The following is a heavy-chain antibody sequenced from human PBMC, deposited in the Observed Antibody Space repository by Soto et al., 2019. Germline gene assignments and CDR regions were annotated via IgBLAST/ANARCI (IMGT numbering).Heavy chain of an antibody. CDR1: GGSVSVYY. CDR2: IYASGSP. J-gene: IGHJ4*02. Sequence: SETLSLTCTISGGSVSVYYWSWIRQSTGQGLEWIGYIYASGSPYYNPSLRSRVTISADTSKNQISLKLTSPTAADTAVYYCARGVGSSPPQYWGRGTMVTVS. D-gene: IGHD1-26*01. V-gene: IGHV4-59*02. CDR3: ARGVGSSPPQY.